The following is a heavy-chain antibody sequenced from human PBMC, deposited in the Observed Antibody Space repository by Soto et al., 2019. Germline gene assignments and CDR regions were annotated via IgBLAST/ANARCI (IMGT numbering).Heavy chain of an antibody. D-gene: IGHD2-2*01. CDR3: ARVEVPAAIGFDP. CDR1: GYSFTSYW. CDR2: IYPGDSDT. Sequence: GESLKISCKGSGYSFTSYWIGWVRQMPGKGLEWMGIIYPGDSDTRYSPSFQGQVTISADKSISTAYLQWSSLKASDTAMYYCARVEVPAAIGFDPWGQGTLVTVSS. V-gene: IGHV5-51*01. J-gene: IGHJ5*02.